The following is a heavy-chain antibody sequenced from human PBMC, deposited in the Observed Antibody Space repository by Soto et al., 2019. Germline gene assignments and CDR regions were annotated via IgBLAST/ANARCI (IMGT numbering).Heavy chain of an antibody. D-gene: IGHD2-21*02. CDR3: ARVERGTAVYVGDAFVI. CDR1: GGFVSSGSYY. Sequence: QVQLQQWGAGLLKPSETLSLTCAVYGGFVSSGSYYWSWIRQPPGKGLEWIGEMSHSGGSHFIPSLKSRVNISVATSKNQCSLKMSSVAAAETSLYYCARVERGTAVYVGDAFVIWGSGTMVTDSS. CDR2: MSHSGGS. V-gene: IGHV4-34*01. J-gene: IGHJ3*02.